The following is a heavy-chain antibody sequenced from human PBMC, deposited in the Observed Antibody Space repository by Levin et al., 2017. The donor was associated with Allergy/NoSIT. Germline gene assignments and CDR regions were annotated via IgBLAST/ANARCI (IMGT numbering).Heavy chain of an antibody. D-gene: IGHD4-17*01. J-gene: IGHJ6*02. V-gene: IGHV3-30*04. CDR3: ARGDDYGDYSHHYYYGMDV. CDR1: GFTFSSYA. Sequence: GESLKISCAASGFTFSSYAMHWVRQAPGKGLEWVAVISYDGSNKYYADSVKGRFTISRDNSKNTLYLQMNSLRAEDTAVYYRARGDDYGDYSHHYYYGMDVWGQGTTVTVSS. CDR2: ISYDGSNK.